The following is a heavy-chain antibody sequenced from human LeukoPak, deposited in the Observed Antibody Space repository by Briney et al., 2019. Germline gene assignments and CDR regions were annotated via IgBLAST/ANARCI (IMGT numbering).Heavy chain of an antibody. D-gene: IGHD5-12*01. V-gene: IGHV4-59*01. CDR2: IYYSGST. Sequence: SETLSLTCTVSGGSISSYYWSWIRQPPGKGLEWIGYIYYSGSTNYNPSLKSRVTISVDTSKYQFSLKLSSVTAADTAVYYCARVKRDSEVGWLRLEGDYYYYYYMDVWGKGTTVTISS. CDR3: ARVKRDSEVGWLRLEGDYYYYYYMDV. CDR1: GGSISSYY. J-gene: IGHJ6*03.